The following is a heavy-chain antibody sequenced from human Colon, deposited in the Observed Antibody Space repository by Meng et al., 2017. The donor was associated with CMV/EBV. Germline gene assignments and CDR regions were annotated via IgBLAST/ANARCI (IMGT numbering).Heavy chain of an antibody. CDR2: IYNTGST. Sequence: GSLRLSCVVSGDSISSTTYYWGWIRQPPGKGLEWIGSIYNTGSTYYNPSLESRLTMSVDTSKNQFSLNVRSVTAADTAVYYCARDRNMGYDLGFDIWGQGTMVTVSS. D-gene: IGHD5-12*01. V-gene: IGHV4-39*07. CDR3: ARDRNMGYDLGFDI. CDR1: GDSISSTTYY. J-gene: IGHJ3*02.